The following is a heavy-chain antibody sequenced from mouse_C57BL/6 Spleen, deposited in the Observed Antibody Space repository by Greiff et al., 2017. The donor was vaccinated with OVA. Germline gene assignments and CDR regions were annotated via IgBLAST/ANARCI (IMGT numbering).Heavy chain of an antibody. CDR1: GYTFTSYW. J-gene: IGHJ3*01. CDR3: ASYYNAY. D-gene: IGHD2-12*01. Sequence: QVQLQQPGAELVMPGASVKLSCKASGYTFTSYWMHWVKQRPGQGLEWIGEIDPSDSYTNYNQKFKGKSTLTVDKSSSTAYMQLSSLTSEDSAVYYCASYYNAYWGQGTLVTVSA. V-gene: IGHV1-69*01. CDR2: IDPSDSYT.